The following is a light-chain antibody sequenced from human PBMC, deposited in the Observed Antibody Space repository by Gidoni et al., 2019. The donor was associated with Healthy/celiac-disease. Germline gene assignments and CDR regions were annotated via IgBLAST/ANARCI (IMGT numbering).Light chain of an antibody. V-gene: IGKV3-11*01. J-gene: IGKJ2*01. Sequence: EIVLTQSPATLSLSPGERATQQKPGQAPRLLIYDASNRATGIPDRVSGSGSGTDFTLTLHRLAPEDFAVYYCQQRSNWPQTFGQGTKLEIK. CDR2: DAS. CDR3: QQRSNWPQT.